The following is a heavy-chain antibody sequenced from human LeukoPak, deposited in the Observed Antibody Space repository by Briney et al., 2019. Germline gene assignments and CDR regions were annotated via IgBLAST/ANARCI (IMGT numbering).Heavy chain of an antibody. J-gene: IGHJ4*02. CDR2: ISGSGGVT. CDR3: AKGLVVIGDYFEY. D-gene: IGHD3-22*01. Sequence: TGGSLRLSCAASGFTFGCNAMIWVRQAPGKGLEWVSGISGSGGVTYYADSVKGRFTISRDNSKNTMDLQMNSLRAEDTAVYYCAKGLVVIGDYFEYWCQGTLVTVSS. CDR1: GFTFGCNA. V-gene: IGHV3-23*01.